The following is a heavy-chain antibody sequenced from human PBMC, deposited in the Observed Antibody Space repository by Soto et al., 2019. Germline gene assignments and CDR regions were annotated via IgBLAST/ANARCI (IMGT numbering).Heavy chain of an antibody. J-gene: IGHJ4*01. V-gene: IGHV4-34*01. D-gene: IGHD3-10*01. CDR2: INHSGST. Sequence: PSKTLSLTWAGYGGSFSGYYCIWIRHPPGKGLEWIGEINHSGSTNYNPSLKSRVTISVDTSKNQFSLKLSSVTAADTAVYYCVIELEVSGALYFDYWPYGTLVTVSS. CDR3: VIELEVSGALYFDY. CDR1: GGSFSGYY.